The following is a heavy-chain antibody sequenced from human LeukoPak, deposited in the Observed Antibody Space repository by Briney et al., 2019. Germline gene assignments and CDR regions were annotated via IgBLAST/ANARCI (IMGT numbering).Heavy chain of an antibody. J-gene: IGHJ4*02. CDR3: ARSPRGGDIDY. CDR1: GGSIRTPSYY. D-gene: IGHD2-21*02. V-gene: IGHV4-39*01. CDR2: IYYTGRT. Sequence: SETLSLTCTVSGGSIRTPSYYWGWIRQPPGKGLEWIGSIYYTGRTFNNPSLKSRVAISVHTSKNLISLKLSSVTAADTAVYYCARSPRGGDIDYEGQGTLVTVSS.